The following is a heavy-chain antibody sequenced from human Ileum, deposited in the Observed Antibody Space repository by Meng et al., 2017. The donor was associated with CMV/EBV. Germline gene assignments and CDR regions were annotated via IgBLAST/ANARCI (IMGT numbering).Heavy chain of an antibody. CDR2: SSSTTGYK. J-gene: IGHJ6*02. V-gene: IGHV3-21*05. CDR1: GFTFSAYS. Sequence: ESLKISCAASGFTFSAYSMSWVRRAPGKGLEWVAYSSSTTGYKYYADSVKGRFTISRDNAKKLLYLQMNSLRAEDSAVYYCARDLYCTNGVCSYYHYGMDVWGQGTTVTVSS. CDR3: ARDLYCTNGVCSYYHYGMDV. D-gene: IGHD2-8*01.